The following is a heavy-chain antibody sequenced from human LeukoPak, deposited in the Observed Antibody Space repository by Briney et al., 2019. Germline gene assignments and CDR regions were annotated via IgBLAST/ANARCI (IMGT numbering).Heavy chain of an antibody. CDR3: VSPRGFSYGYFDY. CDR2: IYYSKNT. Sequence: PLETLSLTCTVSGGSISSSSVYWGWIRQPPGKGLEWIGSIYYSKNTYYNPSLKSRVTISADTSKNQFSLTLGSVSATDTAVYYCVSPRGFSYGYFDYWGQGTLVTASS. J-gene: IGHJ4*02. V-gene: IGHV4-39*01. CDR1: GGSISSSSVY. D-gene: IGHD5-18*01.